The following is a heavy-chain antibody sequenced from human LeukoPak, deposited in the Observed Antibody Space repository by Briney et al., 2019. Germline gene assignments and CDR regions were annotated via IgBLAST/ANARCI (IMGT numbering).Heavy chain of an antibody. J-gene: IGHJ4*02. V-gene: IGHV1-69*13. CDR3: AREVVGNYYDSSGYYY. Sequence: SVKVSCKASGGTFSSYAISWVRQAPGQGLEWMGGIIPIFGTANYAQKFQGRVTITADESTSTAYMELSSLRSEDTAVYYCAREVVGNYYDSSGYYYWGQGTLVTVSS. D-gene: IGHD3-22*01. CDR2: IIPIFGTA. CDR1: GGTFSSYA.